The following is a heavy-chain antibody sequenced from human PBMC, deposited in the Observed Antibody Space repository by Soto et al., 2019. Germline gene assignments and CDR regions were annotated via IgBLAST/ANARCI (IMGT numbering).Heavy chain of an antibody. D-gene: IGHD6-13*01. Sequence: QVQLVESGGGVVQPGRSLRLSCAASGFTFSSYGMHWVRQAPGKGLEWVAVIWYDGSNKYYADSVKGRFTISRDNSKNTLYLQMRRLRAEDTAVYYCARDPGIAAAGTSFDIWGQGTMVTVSS. CDR3: ARDPGIAAAGTSFDI. V-gene: IGHV3-33*01. J-gene: IGHJ3*02. CDR2: IWYDGSNK. CDR1: GFTFSSYG.